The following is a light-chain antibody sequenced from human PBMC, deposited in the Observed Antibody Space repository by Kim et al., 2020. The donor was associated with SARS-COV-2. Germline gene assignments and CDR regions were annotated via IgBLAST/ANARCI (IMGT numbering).Light chain of an antibody. CDR1: SSNNF. CDR2: EIN. V-gene: IGLV1-51*01. J-gene: IGLJ1*01. CDR3: GTWDDSLNDYV. Sequence: AAPGQTFPISCAGSSSNNFVSWYQQLPGTAPKLLIYEINHRPSGIPARFSGSKSGTSATLDITGLQTGDEADYYCGTWDDSLNDYVFGPGTKVTVL.